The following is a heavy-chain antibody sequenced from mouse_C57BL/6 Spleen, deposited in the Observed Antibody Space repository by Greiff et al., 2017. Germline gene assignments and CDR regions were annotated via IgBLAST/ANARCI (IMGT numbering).Heavy chain of an antibody. D-gene: IGHD1-1*01. CDR2: ISDGGSYT. CDR3: ARADYGSSYDYAMDY. J-gene: IGHJ4*01. CDR1: GFTFSSYA. V-gene: IGHV5-4*01. Sequence: EVHLVESGGGLVKPGGSLKLSCAASGFTFSSYAMSWVRQTPEKRLEWVATISDGGSYTYYPENVKGRFTISRDNAKNNLYLQMSHLKSEDTAMYYCARADYGSSYDYAMDYWGQGTSVTVSS.